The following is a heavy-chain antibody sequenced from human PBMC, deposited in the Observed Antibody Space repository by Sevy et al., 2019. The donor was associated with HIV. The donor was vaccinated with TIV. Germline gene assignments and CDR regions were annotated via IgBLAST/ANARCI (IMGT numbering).Heavy chain of an antibody. CDR1: GFTVGSNY. D-gene: IGHD3-22*01. J-gene: IGHJ4*02. V-gene: IGHV3-7*01. Sequence: GGSLRLSCAASGFTVGSNYMSWVRQAPGKGLEWVANIKQDGSEKYYVNSVKGRFTISRDNAKNSLYLQMNSLRAEDTAVYYCARPYRTDPFYYSGSGGYYYPSYFDYWGQGTLVTVSS. CDR2: IKQDGSEK. CDR3: ARPYRTDPFYYSGSGGYYYPSYFDY.